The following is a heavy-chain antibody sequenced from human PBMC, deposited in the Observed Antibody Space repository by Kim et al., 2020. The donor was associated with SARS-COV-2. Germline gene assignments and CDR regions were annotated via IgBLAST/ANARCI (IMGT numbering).Heavy chain of an antibody. CDR2: ISWNSGSI. CDR1: GFTFDDYA. Sequence: GGSLRLSCAASGFTFDDYAMHWVRQAPGKGLEWVSGISWNSGSIGYADSVKGRFTISRDNAKNSLYLQMNSLRAEDTAFYYCAKDSGYGSGSYYYYGMDV. V-gene: IGHV3-9*01. CDR3: AKDSGYGSGSYYYYGMDV. J-gene: IGHJ6*01. D-gene: IGHD3-10*01.